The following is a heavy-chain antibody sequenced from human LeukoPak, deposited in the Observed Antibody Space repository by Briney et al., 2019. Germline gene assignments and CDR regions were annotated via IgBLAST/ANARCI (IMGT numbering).Heavy chain of an antibody. Sequence: GGSLRLSCAASGFTFSSYSMNWVRQAPGKGLEWVSSISSSSSYIYYADSVKGRFTISRDNAKNSLYLHMNSLRAEDTAVYYCARGDLYSSSPVNDYWGQGTLVTVSS. CDR1: GFTFSSYS. CDR3: ARGDLYSSSPVNDY. D-gene: IGHD6-6*01. J-gene: IGHJ4*02. V-gene: IGHV3-21*01. CDR2: ISSSSSYI.